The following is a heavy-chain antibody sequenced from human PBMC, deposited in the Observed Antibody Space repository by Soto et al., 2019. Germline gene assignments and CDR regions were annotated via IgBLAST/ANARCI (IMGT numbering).Heavy chain of an antibody. V-gene: IGHV5-51*01. CDR2: IYPGDSDT. CDR1: GYSFTSYW. Sequence: GESLKNSCKGSGYSFTSYWIGWVRQMPGKGLEWMGIIYPGDSDTRYSPSFQGQVTISADKSISTAYLQWSSLKASDTAMYYCARHLDYDFWSGGSSYNYGMDAWGQGTTVTVS. CDR3: ARHLDYDFWSGGSSYNYGMDA. J-gene: IGHJ6*02. D-gene: IGHD3-3*01.